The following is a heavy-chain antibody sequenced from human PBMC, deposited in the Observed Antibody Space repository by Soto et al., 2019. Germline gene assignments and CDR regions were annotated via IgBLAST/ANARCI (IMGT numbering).Heavy chain of an antibody. J-gene: IGHJ4*02. V-gene: IGHV4-34*01. CDR2: SNESGST. Sequence: QVQLQQWGAGLEKPSETLSLSCAVYGQSFSGHSWAWFRQPPGKELECIGESNESGSTYYNPSLKSRVTISTDTSKNQFSLKLSSVSAADTAAYFCARGSGIVALPGELEDVKYDYWGQGTLVNVSS. D-gene: IGHD1-1*01. CDR3: ARGSGIVALPGELEDVKYDY. CDR1: GQSFSGHS.